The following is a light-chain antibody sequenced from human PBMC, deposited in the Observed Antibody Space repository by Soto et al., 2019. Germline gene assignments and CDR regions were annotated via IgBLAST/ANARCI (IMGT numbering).Light chain of an antibody. J-gene: IGLJ1*01. CDR1: SSDVGGYNY. CDR3: SSYAGSSNV. V-gene: IGLV2-14*01. CDR2: EVS. Sequence: QSALTQPASVSGSPGQSITISCTGTSSDVGGYNYVSWYQQHPGTAPKLMIYEVSNRPSGVSDRFSGSRSGNTASLTISGLQAEDESDYYCSSYAGSSNVFGTGTKLTVL.